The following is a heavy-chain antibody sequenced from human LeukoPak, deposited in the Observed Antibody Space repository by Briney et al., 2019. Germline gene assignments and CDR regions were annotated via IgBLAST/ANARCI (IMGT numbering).Heavy chain of an antibody. Sequence: PSESLSLTCTVSGASISSSSYYWGWIRQPPGKGLEWIGIIYYSGSTYYNPSLKSRVTISVDTSKNQFSLRLSSVTAADTAVYYCARVDSGDYSKHFDYWGQGTLVTVSS. J-gene: IGHJ4*02. CDR1: GASISSSSYY. V-gene: IGHV4-39*07. CDR2: IYYSGST. D-gene: IGHD4-17*01. CDR3: ARVDSGDYSKHFDY.